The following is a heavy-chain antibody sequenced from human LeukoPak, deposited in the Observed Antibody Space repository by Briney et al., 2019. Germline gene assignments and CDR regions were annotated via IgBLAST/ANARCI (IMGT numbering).Heavy chain of an antibody. J-gene: IGHJ5*02. CDR3: ARDRAHYGSGSGTRKFDP. CDR2: IYSGGST. D-gene: IGHD3-10*01. CDR1: GFTVSSNY. V-gene: IGHV3-53*05. Sequence: PGGSLRLSCAASGFTVSSNYMSWVRQAPGKGLEWVSVIYSGGSTYYADSVKGRFTISRDNSKNTLYLQMNSLRAEDTAVYYCARDRAHYGSGSGTRKFDPWGQGTLVTVSS.